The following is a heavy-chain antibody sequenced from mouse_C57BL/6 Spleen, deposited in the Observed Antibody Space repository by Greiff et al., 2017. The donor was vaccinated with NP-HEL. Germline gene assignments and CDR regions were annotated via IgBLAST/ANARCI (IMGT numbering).Heavy chain of an antibody. CDR2: INPSTGGT. J-gene: IGHJ4*01. V-gene: IGHV1-42*01. CDR1: GYSFTGYY. Sequence: EVQLQQSGPELVKPGASVKISCKASGYSFTGYYMNWVKQSPEKSLEWIGEINPSTGGTTYNQKFKAKATLTVDKSSSTAYMQLKSLTSEDSAVYYCARREYYAMDYWGQGTSVTGSS. CDR3: ARREYYAMDY.